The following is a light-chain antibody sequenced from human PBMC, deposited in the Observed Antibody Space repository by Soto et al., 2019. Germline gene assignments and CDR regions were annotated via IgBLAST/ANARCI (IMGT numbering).Light chain of an antibody. V-gene: IGKV1-9*01. Sequence: DIQLTQSPSFLSASLGDRVTITCRASQGIGSYLAWYQQKPGKAPRLLIYAASTLQSGVPSRFSGSGSDTEFTLTISSLQPEDFATYYCQQYYSYPLTFGGGTKVDIK. CDR2: AAS. CDR3: QQYYSYPLT. CDR1: QGIGSY. J-gene: IGKJ4*01.